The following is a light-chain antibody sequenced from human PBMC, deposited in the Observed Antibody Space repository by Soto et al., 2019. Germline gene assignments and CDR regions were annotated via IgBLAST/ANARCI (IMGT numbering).Light chain of an antibody. CDR3: QQYDNLPLT. CDR2: DAS. J-gene: IGKJ4*01. V-gene: IGKV1-33*01. CDR1: QDLSND. Sequence: DIQMTQSPSSLSASVGDRVTITCQASQDLSNDLNWYQQKPGKAPKLLIYDASNLETGVPSRFSGSGSGTDFTFTTSSLQPEDIATYYCQQYDNLPLTFGGGTKVEIK.